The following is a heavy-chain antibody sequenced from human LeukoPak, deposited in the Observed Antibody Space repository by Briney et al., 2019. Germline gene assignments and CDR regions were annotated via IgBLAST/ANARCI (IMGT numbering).Heavy chain of an antibody. Sequence: PSETLSLTCTVSGGSISSYYWSWIRQPAGKGLEWIGRIYTSGSTNYNPSLKSRVTMPVDTSKNQFSLKLSSVTAADTAVYYCASDSPYYYDSSGYYPFDSWGQGTLVTVSS. CDR3: ASDSPYYYDSSGYYPFDS. V-gene: IGHV4-4*07. CDR1: GGSISSYY. CDR2: IYTSGST. J-gene: IGHJ4*02. D-gene: IGHD3-22*01.